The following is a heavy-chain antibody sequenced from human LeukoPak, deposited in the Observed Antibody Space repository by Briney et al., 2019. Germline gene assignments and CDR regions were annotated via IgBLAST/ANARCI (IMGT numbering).Heavy chain of an antibody. CDR2: ISGSGGST. D-gene: IGHD3-9*01. CDR1: GFTFSSYA. CDR3: ARDKVYDILTGPKGY. Sequence: GGSLRLSCAASGFTFSSYAMSWVRQAPGKGLEWVSAISGSGGSTYYADSVKGRFTISRDNSKNTLYLQMNSLRAEDTAVYYCARDKVYDILTGPKGYWGQGTLVTVSS. J-gene: IGHJ4*02. V-gene: IGHV3-23*01.